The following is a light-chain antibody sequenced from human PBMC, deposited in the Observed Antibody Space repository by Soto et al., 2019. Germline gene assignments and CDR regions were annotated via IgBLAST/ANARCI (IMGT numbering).Light chain of an antibody. Sequence: QSVLTQPPSASGTPGQRVTISCSGSSSNIGSNYVYWYQQFPGTAPKLLIYRNNQRPSGVPDRFSGSKSGTSASLAISGLRSEDEADYYCAAWDDSLRGWVFGGGTKLTV. CDR2: RNN. J-gene: IGLJ3*02. CDR1: SSNIGSNY. V-gene: IGLV1-47*01. CDR3: AAWDDSLRGWV.